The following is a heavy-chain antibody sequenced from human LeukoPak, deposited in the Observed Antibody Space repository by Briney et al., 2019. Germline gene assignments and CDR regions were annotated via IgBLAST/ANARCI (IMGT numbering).Heavy chain of an antibody. V-gene: IGHV3-23*01. J-gene: IGHJ4*02. Sequence: GSLRLSWAAFGFTLKRYAMSRVPQAPGEGLEWVSAISGSGGSTYYADSVKGRFTISRDNSKNTLYLQMNSLRAEDTAVYYCAKDWVVVVPAAMPADYWGQGTLVTVSS. CDR2: ISGSGGST. CDR1: GFTLKRYA. CDR3: AKDWVVVVPAAMPADY. D-gene: IGHD2-2*01.